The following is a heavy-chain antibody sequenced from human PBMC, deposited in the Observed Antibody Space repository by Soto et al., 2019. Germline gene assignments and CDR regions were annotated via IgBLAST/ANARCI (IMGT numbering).Heavy chain of an antibody. Sequence: EVQLLESGGGLVQPGGSLRHSCAASGFTFSNYAMSWVRQTPGKGLEWVSTISGGGGNTYYPDSVKGRFTISRDNSKDTVYLQMNSLRAEDTAIYYCAKERLGRGADYWGQGALVTVTS. CDR3: AKERLGRGADY. J-gene: IGHJ4*02. CDR2: ISGGGGNT. CDR1: GFTFSNYA. V-gene: IGHV3-23*01.